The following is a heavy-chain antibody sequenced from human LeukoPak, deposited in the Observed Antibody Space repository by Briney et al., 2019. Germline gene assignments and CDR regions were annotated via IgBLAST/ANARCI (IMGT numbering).Heavy chain of an antibody. CDR1: GFTFSSYG. Sequence: PGGSLRLSCAASGFTFSSYGMHWVRQAPGKGLEWVAFIRYDGSNKYYADSVKGRFTISRDNSKNTLYLQMNSLRAEDMAVYYCAKNSGYSYGSNFDYWGQGTLVTVSS. CDR2: IRYDGSNK. V-gene: IGHV3-30*02. CDR3: AKNSGYSYGSNFDY. D-gene: IGHD5-18*01. J-gene: IGHJ4*02.